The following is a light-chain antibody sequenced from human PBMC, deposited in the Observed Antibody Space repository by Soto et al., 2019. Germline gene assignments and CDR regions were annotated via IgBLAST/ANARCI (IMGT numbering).Light chain of an antibody. Sequence: VLTQSPLSLPVTPGEPASISCRSSQSLLHSNGNIYLDWYLQKPGQSPQLLLYLGSIRASGVPDRFSGSGSGTDLTLKITRVEAEDVGVYYCMQAIQAPRTFGLGTKVEIK. CDR2: LGS. CDR1: QSLLHSNGNIY. CDR3: MQAIQAPRT. V-gene: IGKV2-28*01. J-gene: IGKJ1*01.